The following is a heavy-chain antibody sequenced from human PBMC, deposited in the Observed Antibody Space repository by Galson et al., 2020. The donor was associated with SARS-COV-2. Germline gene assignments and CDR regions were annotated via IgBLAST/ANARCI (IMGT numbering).Heavy chain of an antibody. D-gene: IGHD2-15*01. J-gene: IGHJ6*04. CDR3: ARDVTGVVAATGEWFSV. Sequence: GESLTISCAASGFTFSSYSMNWVRQAPGKGLEWVSSISSSSTYIYYADSVKGRFTISRDNAKNSLYLQMNSLRAEDTAVYYCARDVTGVVAATGEWFSVWGKGTTVTVSS. CDR2: ISSSSTYI. CDR1: GFTFSSYS. V-gene: IGHV3-21*01.